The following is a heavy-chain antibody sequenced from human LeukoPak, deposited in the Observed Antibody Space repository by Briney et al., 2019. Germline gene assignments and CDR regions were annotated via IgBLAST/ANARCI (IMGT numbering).Heavy chain of an antibody. V-gene: IGHV3-30*03. CDR2: ISYDGSNK. CDR3: ARGARDYYDSPFDY. CDR1: GFTFSSYG. J-gene: IGHJ4*02. Sequence: GRSLRLSCAASGFTFSSYGMHWVRQAPGKGLEWVAVISYDGSNKYYADSVKGRFTISRDNSKNTLYLQMNSLRAEDTAVYYCARGARDYYDSPFDYWGQGTLVTVSS. D-gene: IGHD3-22*01.